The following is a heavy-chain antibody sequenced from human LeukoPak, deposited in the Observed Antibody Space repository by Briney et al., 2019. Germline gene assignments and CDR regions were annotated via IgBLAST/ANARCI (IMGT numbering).Heavy chain of an antibody. J-gene: IGHJ5*02. CDR2: FSGSGGST. V-gene: IGHV3-23*01. D-gene: IGHD6-13*01. CDR1: GFTFSSYA. Sequence: GGSLRLSSAASGFTFSSYAMSWVRQAPGNGLGWVSAFSGSGGSTYYVDCVKGRFTISRDNSKNTLYLQMNSLRAEDTAVYYCATRADLAAAGLGWFDPWGQGTLVTVSS. CDR3: ATRADLAAAGLGWFDP.